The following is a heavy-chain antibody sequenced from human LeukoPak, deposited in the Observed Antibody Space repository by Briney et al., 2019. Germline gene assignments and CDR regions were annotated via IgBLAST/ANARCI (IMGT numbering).Heavy chain of an antibody. J-gene: IGHJ5*02. Sequence: PSETLSLTCAVYGGSFSGYYWSWIRQPPGKGLEWIGETNHSGSTNYNPSLKSRVTISVDTSKNQFSLKLSSVTAADTTVYYCARQLDIVVVPAAFIGFDPWGQGTLVTVSS. CDR3: ARQLDIVVVPAAFIGFDP. CDR1: GGSFSGYY. CDR2: TNHSGST. D-gene: IGHD2-2*01. V-gene: IGHV4-34*01.